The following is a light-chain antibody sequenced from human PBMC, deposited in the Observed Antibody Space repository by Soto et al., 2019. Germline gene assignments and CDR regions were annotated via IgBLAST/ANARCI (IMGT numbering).Light chain of an antibody. CDR3: SSFTISRNTVI. V-gene: IGLV2-14*01. J-gene: IGLJ2*01. Sequence: QSALTQPASVSGSPGQSITISCTGTSSDIGNYDFVSWYQQVPGTAPKAMIYEVSSRPSGVSNRFSGSKSGNTASLTISGLQAEDEADYYCSSFTISRNTVIFGGGTKLTVL. CDR2: EVS. CDR1: SSDIGNYDF.